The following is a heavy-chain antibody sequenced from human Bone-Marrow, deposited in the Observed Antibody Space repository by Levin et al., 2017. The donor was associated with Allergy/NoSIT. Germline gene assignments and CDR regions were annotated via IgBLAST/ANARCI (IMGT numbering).Heavy chain of an antibody. CDR3: ARDRRIGSSWVGRGLDY. CDR1: WDSVSSNSAA. D-gene: IGHD6-13*01. CDR2: TYYRSKWYN. J-gene: IGHJ4*02. Sequence: SQTLSLTCAISWDSVSSNSAAWNWIRQSPSRGLEWLGRTYYRSKWYNDYAVSVKSRITINPDTSKNQFSLQLNSVTPEDTAVYYCARDRRIGSSWVGRGLDYWGQGTLVTVSS. V-gene: IGHV6-1*01.